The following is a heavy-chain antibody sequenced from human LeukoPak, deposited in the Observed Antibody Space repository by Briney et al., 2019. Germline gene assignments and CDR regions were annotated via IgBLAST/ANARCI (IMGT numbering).Heavy chain of an antibody. J-gene: IGHJ3*02. CDR3: ARDPVEYSSSYNAFDI. CDR2: TYYSGST. CDR1: GGSISSYY. V-gene: IGHV4-59*01. D-gene: IGHD6-6*01. Sequence: PSETLSLTCTVSGGSISSYYWSWIPQPPGKGLVWIGYTYYSGSTNYNPSLKSRVTISVDTSKNQFSLKLSSVTAADTAVYYCARDPVEYSSSYNAFDIWGQGTMVTVSS.